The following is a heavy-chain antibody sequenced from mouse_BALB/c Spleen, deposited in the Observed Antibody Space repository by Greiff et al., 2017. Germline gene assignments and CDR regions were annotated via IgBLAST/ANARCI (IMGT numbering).Heavy chain of an antibody. CDR2: FHPYNDDT. J-gene: IGHJ2*01. CDR1: GYTFTTYP. D-gene: IGHD1-1*01. V-gene: IGHV1-47*01. CDR3: ARSYYGSSGDY. Sequence: VQLQESGAELVKPGASVKMSCKAFGYTFTTYPIEWMKQNHGKSLEWIGNFHPYNDDTKYNEKFKGKATLTADKSSSTAYMQLSSLTSEDSAVYFCARSYYGSSGDYWGQGTTLTVSS.